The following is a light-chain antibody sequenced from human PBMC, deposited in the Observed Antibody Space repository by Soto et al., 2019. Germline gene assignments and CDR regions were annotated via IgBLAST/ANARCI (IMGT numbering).Light chain of an antibody. J-gene: IGKJ1*01. V-gene: IGKV3-20*01. Sequence: EIEFTQSPCTLSLSPGERATLSCRASQSVSSSYLAWYQQKPGQAPRLLIYGASSRATGIPDRFSGSGSGTDFTLTISRLEPEDFAVYYCQQYGSSRETFGQGTKVDI. CDR3: QQYGSSRET. CDR2: GAS. CDR1: QSVSSSY.